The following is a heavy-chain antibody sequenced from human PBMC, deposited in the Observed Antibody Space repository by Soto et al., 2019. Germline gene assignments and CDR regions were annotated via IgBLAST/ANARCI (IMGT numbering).Heavy chain of an antibody. CDR3: VRAGGELVYYFDY. Sequence: QVQLQESGPGLVKPSQTLSLTCTVSGGSISSGGYYWSWIRQHPGKGLEWIGYIYYSGSTYYNPSLMIRVTISVDTSKNQFSLKLSSVTAADTAVYYCVRAGGELVYYFDYWGQGTLVTVSS. V-gene: IGHV4-31*03. J-gene: IGHJ4*02. CDR1: GGSISSGGYY. D-gene: IGHD1-26*01. CDR2: IYYSGST.